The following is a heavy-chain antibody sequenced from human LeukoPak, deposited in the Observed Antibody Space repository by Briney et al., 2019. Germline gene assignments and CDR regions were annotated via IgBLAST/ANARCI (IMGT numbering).Heavy chain of an antibody. Sequence: ASVKVSCKASGYTFTGYYIQWVRQAPGQGLEWMGWINPNSGDTNYAQKFQGWVTMTRDTSISTAYMELSRLRSDDAAVYYCARESGGATLYDYWGQGTLVTVSS. V-gene: IGHV1-2*04. CDR2: INPNSGDT. D-gene: IGHD3-16*01. CDR1: GYTFTGYY. CDR3: ARESGGATLYDY. J-gene: IGHJ4*02.